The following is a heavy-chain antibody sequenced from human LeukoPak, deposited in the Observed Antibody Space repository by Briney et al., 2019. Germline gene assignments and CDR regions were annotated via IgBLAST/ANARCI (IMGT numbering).Heavy chain of an antibody. CDR2: INPHSGGT. CDR1: GYTFTAFY. J-gene: IGHJ5*02. D-gene: IGHD3-10*01. V-gene: IGHV1-2*06. CDR3: ARDRGSGSYYNSDGNWVDP. Sequence: ASVKVSCKASGYTFTAFYIHWVRQAPGQGLEWMGRINPHSGGTNYPQKFQGRVTLTRDTSITTAYLEVTSLRSDDTAVYYCARDRGSGSYYNSDGNWVDPWGQGTLVTVSS.